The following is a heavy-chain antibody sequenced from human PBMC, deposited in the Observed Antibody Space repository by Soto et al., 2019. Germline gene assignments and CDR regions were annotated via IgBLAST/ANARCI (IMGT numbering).Heavy chain of an antibody. Sequence: ASVKVSCKASGYTFTSYAMHWVRQAPGQRLEWMGWINAGNGNTKYSQKFQGRVTITRDTSASTAYMELSSLRSEDTAVYYCARVAAGLGNDAFEIWGQGTMVTVSS. V-gene: IGHV1-3*01. D-gene: IGHD6-13*01. J-gene: IGHJ3*02. CDR2: INAGNGNT. CDR3: ARVAAGLGNDAFEI. CDR1: GYTFTSYA.